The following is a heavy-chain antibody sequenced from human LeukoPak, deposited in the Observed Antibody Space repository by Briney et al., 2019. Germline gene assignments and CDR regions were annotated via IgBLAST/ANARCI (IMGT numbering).Heavy chain of an antibody. D-gene: IGHD6-6*01. CDR2: ISGSGGST. J-gene: IGHJ4*02. Sequence: GGSLRLSCAASRFTFSSYAMSWVRQAPGKGLEWVSAISGSGGSTYYADSVKGRFTISRDNSKNTLYLQMNSLRAEDTAVYYCASFYSSSSAPFDYWGQGTLVTVSS. CDR3: ASFYSSSSAPFDY. V-gene: IGHV3-23*01. CDR1: RFTFSSYA.